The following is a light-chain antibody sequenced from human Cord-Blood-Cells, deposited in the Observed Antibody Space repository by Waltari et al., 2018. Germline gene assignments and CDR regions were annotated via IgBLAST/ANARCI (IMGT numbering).Light chain of an antibody. Sequence: DIVMTQSPDSLAVSLGERATLNCKSSQSVLYSSNNKNYFTWYQQKPGQPPKLLIYWASTRESGVPDLFSVSGSVTDFTLTISSLQAEDVAVYYCQQYYSTPRTFGQGTKVEIK. V-gene: IGKV4-1*01. CDR3: QQYYSTPRT. CDR2: WAS. J-gene: IGKJ1*01. CDR1: QSVLYSSNNKNY.